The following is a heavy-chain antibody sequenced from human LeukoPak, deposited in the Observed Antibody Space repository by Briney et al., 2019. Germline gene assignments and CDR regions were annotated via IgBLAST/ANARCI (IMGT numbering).Heavy chain of an antibody. Sequence: ASVKVSCKASGYTFTGYYIHWVRQAPGQGLEWMGWISPNSGGTNYARKFQGRVTMTRDTSISTAYMELRRLTSDDTAVYYCAREQYYYDSSDAFDIWGQGTMVTVSS. CDR2: ISPNSGGT. D-gene: IGHD3-22*01. CDR1: GYTFTGYY. CDR3: AREQYYYDSSDAFDI. V-gene: IGHV1-2*02. J-gene: IGHJ3*02.